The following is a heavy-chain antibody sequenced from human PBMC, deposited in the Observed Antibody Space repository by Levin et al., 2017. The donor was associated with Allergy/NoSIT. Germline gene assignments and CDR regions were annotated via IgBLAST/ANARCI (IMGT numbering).Heavy chain of an antibody. J-gene: IGHJ3*01. D-gene: IGHD1-1*01. CDR3: ARDTGGFAFDL. V-gene: IGHV4-59*01. CDR1: CGAIRIFY. Sequence: SQTLSLPCTLSCGAIRIFYWNWIRPPPGKGLEWLGYITESGRTSYNPSLKSRLTVSLDTSKNQFSLHLSSMTAADTALYYCARDTGGFAFDLWGQGTLVTVSS. CDR2: ITESGRT.